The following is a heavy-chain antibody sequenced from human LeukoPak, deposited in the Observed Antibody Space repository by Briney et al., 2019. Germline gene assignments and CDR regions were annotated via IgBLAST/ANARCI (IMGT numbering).Heavy chain of an antibody. J-gene: IGHJ4*02. Sequence: PGGSLRLSCAASGFTFSSYGMHWVRQAPGKGLEWVAVIWYGGSNKYYADSVKGRFTISRDNSKNTLYLQMNSLRAEDTAVYYCAKEAVDYYDSSGYYPFDYWGQGTLVTVSS. CDR3: AKEAVDYYDSSGYYPFDY. V-gene: IGHV3-33*06. D-gene: IGHD3-22*01. CDR2: IWYGGSNK. CDR1: GFTFSSYG.